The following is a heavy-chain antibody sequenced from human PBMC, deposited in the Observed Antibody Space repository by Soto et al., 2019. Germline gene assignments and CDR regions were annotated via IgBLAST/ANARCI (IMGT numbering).Heavy chain of an antibody. Sequence: ASVKVSCKASGYTFTSYGISWVRQAPGQGLEWMGWISAYNSNTNYAQKLQGRVTMTTDTSTSTAYMELRSLRSDDTAVYYCARDLISGWSRYRWDFDYWGQGTLVTVSS. D-gene: IGHD6-19*01. CDR2: ISAYNSNT. V-gene: IGHV1-18*01. J-gene: IGHJ4*02. CDR1: GYTFTSYG. CDR3: ARDLISGWSRYRWDFDY.